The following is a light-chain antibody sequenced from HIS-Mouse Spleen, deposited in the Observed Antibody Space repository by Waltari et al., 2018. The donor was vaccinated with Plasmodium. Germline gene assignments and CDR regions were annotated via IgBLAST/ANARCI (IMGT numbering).Light chain of an antibody. CDR3: QQYYSTPPYT. CDR1: QSVLYSSNNNNY. J-gene: IGKJ2*01. V-gene: IGKV4-1*01. Sequence: DIVMTQSPDSLAVSLGERATIHCKSSQSVLYSSNNNNYLAWYQQKPGQPPKLLIYWASTRESGVPDRFSGSGSGTDFTLTISSLQAEDVAVYYCQQYYSTPPYTFGQGTKLEIK. CDR2: WAS.